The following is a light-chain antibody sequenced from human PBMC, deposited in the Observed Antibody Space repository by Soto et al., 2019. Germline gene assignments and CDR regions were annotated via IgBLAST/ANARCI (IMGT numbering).Light chain of an antibody. V-gene: IGLV2-14*01. CDR1: SSDVGVYNY. J-gene: IGLJ2*01. CDR2: EVS. CDR3: SSYTTISTVV. Sequence: QSVLTQPASMSGSPGQSITISCTGTSSDVGVYNYLSWYQQHPGKAPKLLIYEVSNRPSGVSNRFSGFKSGNTASLTISGLQAEDEADYYCSSYTTISTVVFGGGTKLTVL.